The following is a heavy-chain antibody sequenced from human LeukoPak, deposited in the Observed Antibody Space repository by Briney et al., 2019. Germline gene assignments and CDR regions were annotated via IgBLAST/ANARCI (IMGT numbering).Heavy chain of an antibody. D-gene: IGHD3-3*01. J-gene: IGHJ4*02. V-gene: IGHV4-59*01. CDR2: IYYSGST. Sequence: KPSETLSLTCTVSGGSISSYYWSWIRQPPGKGLEWIGYIYYSGSTNYNPSLKSRVTISVDTSKNQFSLKLSSVTAADTAVYYCAAITIFGVVPTRSFDYWGQGTLVTVSS. CDR3: AAITIFGVVPTRSFDY. CDR1: GGSISSYY.